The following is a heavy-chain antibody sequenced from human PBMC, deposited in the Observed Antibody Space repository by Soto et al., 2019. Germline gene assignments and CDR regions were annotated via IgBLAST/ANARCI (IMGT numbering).Heavy chain of an antibody. CDR1: GGSFTSLI. V-gene: IGHV1-69*02. Sequence: QVQLVQSGAEVKKPGSSVKVSCKASGGSFTSLIITWVRQAPGQGLEWMGRIIPVLGVEYYAQKFQGRVTITADKPTTTAYMELPTLTSEDTAVYYWAKTPIPGSATPSCSGMAVWGRGTTVTVSS. CDR2: IIPVLGVE. J-gene: IGHJ6*02. D-gene: IGHD2-15*01. CDR3: AKTPIPGSATPSCSGMAV.